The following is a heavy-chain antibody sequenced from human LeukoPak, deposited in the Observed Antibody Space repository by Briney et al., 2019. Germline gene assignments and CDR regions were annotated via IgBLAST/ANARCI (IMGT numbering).Heavy chain of an antibody. V-gene: IGHV4-39*07. CDR3: AQMATGAFDY. CDR1: GGSISSSSYY. CDR2: IYYSGST. J-gene: IGHJ4*02. Sequence: SETLSLTCTVSGGSISSSSYYWGWIRQPPGKGLEWIGSIYYSGSTYYNPSLKSRVTISVDTSRNQFSLKLSSVTAADTAVYYCAQMATGAFDYWGQGTLVTVSS. D-gene: IGHD5-24*01.